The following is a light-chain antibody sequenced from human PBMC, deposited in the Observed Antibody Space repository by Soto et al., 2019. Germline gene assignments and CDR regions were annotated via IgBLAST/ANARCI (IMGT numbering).Light chain of an antibody. CDR1: SSDVGGYNY. J-gene: IGLJ1*01. CDR2: DVS. V-gene: IGLV2-11*01. Sequence: QSVLTQPRSVSGYPRQSVTISCTGSSSDVGGYNYVSWYQQHPGKAPQLIIYDVSKRPSGVPDRFSGSKSGNTASLTISGLQAEVEADYYCCSYAGSYTFVFGNGTKVTVL. CDR3: CSYAGSYTFV.